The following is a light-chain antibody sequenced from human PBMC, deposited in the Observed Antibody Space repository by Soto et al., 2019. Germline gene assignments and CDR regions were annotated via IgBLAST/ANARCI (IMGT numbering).Light chain of an antibody. CDR2: DVS. CDR3: CSYAGSYTYV. CDR1: SSDVGAYNY. V-gene: IGLV2-11*01. J-gene: IGLJ1*01. Sequence: QSVLTQPPSASGSPGQSVTISCTGTSSDVGAYNYVSWYQLHPGRAPKLMIYDVSKRPSGVPDRFSGSKSGNTASLTISGLQAEDEADYYCCSYAGSYTYVFGTGTKVTVL.